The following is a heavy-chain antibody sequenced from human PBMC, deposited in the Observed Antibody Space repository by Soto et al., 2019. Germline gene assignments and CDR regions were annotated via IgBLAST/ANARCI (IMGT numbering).Heavy chain of an antibody. CDR1: GGSISSGGYY. V-gene: IGHV4-31*03. Sequence: QVQLQESGPGLVKPSQTLALTCTVSGGSISSGGYYCSWIRQHPGKVLEWIGYIYYSGSTYYNPSLKSRVTISVDTSKNQFSLKLSSVTAADTAVYYCARYVDTAMVAVRGSFDYWGQGTLVTVSS. CDR3: ARYVDTAMVAVRGSFDY. J-gene: IGHJ4*02. D-gene: IGHD5-18*01. CDR2: IYYSGST.